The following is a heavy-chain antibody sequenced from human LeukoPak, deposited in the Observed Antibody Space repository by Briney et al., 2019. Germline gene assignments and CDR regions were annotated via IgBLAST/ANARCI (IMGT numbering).Heavy chain of an antibody. CDR2: ISAYNGNT. CDR1: GYTFTSYG. D-gene: IGHD2-2*01. J-gene: IGHJ6*02. CDR3: ASDLGYCSSISCYEKYYGMDV. V-gene: IGHV1-18*04. Sequence: ASVKVSCKASGYTFTSYGISWVRQAPGQGLEWMGWISAYNGNTNYAQKLQGRVTMTTDTSTSTAYMELRSLRSDDTAVYYCASDLGYCSSISCYEKYYGMDVWGQGTTVTVSS.